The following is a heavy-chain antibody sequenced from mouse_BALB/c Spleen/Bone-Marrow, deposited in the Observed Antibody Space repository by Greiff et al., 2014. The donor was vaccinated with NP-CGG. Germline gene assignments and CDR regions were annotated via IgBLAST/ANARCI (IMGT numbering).Heavy chain of an antibody. CDR2: INPSNGRT. V-gene: IGHV1S81*02. CDR1: GYTFTSYW. J-gene: IGHJ2*01. Sequence: VQLQQSGAELVKPGASVKLSCKASGYTFTSYWMHWVKQRPGQGLEWIGEINPSNGRTNYNEKFKSKATLTVDKSSSTAYMQLSSLTSEDSAVYYCAGPFDNWGQGTTLTVSS. CDR3: AGPFDN.